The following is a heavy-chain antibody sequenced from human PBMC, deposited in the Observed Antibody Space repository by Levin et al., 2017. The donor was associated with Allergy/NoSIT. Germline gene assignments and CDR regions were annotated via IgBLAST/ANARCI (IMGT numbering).Heavy chain of an antibody. V-gene: IGHV4-30-2*01. Sequence: KPSETLSLTCAVSGGSISSGGYSWSWIRQPPGKGLEWIGYIYHSGSTYYNPSLKSRVTISVDRSKNQFSLKLSSVTAADTAVYYCARAVVTPLGEAFDIWGQGTMVTVSS. D-gene: IGHD4-23*01. CDR3: ARAVVTPLGEAFDI. J-gene: IGHJ3*02. CDR2: IYHSGST. CDR1: GGSISSGGYS.